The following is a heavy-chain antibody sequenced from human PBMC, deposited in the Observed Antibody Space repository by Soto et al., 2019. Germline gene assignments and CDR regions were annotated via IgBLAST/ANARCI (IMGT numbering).Heavy chain of an antibody. Sequence: ASVKVSCKASGGTFSSYAISWVRQAPGQGLEWMGGIIPIFGTANYAQKFQGRVTITADESTSTAYMELSSLRSEDTAVYYCARSDCSSTSCYVDPYYYYGMDVWGQGTTVTVSS. CDR2: IIPIFGTA. CDR3: ARSDCSSTSCYVDPYYYYGMDV. D-gene: IGHD2-2*01. J-gene: IGHJ6*02. V-gene: IGHV1-69*13. CDR1: GGTFSSYA.